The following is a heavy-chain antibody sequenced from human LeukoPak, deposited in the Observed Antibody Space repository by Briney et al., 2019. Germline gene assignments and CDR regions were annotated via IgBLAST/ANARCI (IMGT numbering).Heavy chain of an antibody. Sequence: GGSLRLSCAASGFTFSSYSMNWVRQAPGKGLEWVSSISSSSSYIYYADSVKGRFTISRDNAKNSLYLQMNSLRAEDTAVYYCAREGEWPHDAFDIWGQGTTVTVSS. CDR2: ISSSSSYI. CDR3: AREGEWPHDAFDI. D-gene: IGHD3-16*01. CDR1: GFTFSSYS. V-gene: IGHV3-21*01. J-gene: IGHJ3*02.